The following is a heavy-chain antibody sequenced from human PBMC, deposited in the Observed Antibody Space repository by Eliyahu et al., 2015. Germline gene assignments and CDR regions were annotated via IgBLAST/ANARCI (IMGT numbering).Heavy chain of an antibody. CDR1: GFXFXSXG. CDR2: IWYDGSNK. V-gene: IGHV3-33*01. D-gene: IGHD2-21*02. Sequence: QVQLVESGGGVVQPGRSLRLSCAASGFXFXSXGXXWVRQXAGKGREGVAVIWYDGSNKYYADSVKGRFTISRDNSKNTLYLQMNSLRAEDTAVYYCAREPQVDCGGDCYSGAGDYWGQGTLVTVSS. J-gene: IGHJ4*02. CDR3: AREPQVDCGGDCYSGAGDY.